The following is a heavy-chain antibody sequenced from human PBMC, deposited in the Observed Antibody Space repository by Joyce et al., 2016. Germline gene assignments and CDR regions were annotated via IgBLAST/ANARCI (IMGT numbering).Heavy chain of an antibody. Sequence: QLVESGGGVVKLGGSLRLSCEASGSTFSTSSMSWFRQAPGNGLEWVAAISDTRYYIFQAETVRGRFTVSRDNAKKTLYLQMNSLRAEDSAVFYCARGGISYYYAMDVWGQGTTVTVSS. J-gene: IGHJ6*02. CDR1: GSTFSTSS. D-gene: IGHD3-16*01. V-gene: IGHV3-21*01. CDR2: ISDTRYYI. CDR3: ARGGISYYYAMDV.